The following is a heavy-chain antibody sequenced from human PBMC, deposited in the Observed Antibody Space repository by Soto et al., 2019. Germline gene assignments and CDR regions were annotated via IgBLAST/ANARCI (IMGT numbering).Heavy chain of an antibody. Sequence: SETLSLTCAVYGGSFSGYYWSWIRQPPGKGLEWIGEINHSGSTNYNPSLKSRVTISVDTSKNQFSLKLSSVTAADTAVYYCARGRESLGYCSGGSCYRGYYFDYWGQGTLVTVSS. V-gene: IGHV4-34*01. J-gene: IGHJ4*02. CDR1: GGSFSGYY. D-gene: IGHD2-15*01. CDR3: ARGRESLGYCSGGSCYRGYYFDY. CDR2: INHSGST.